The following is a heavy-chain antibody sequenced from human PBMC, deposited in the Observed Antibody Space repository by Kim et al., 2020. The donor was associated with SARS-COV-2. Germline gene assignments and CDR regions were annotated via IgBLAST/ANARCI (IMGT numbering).Heavy chain of an antibody. V-gene: IGHV5-51*01. CDR3: ARPGGSGWPNWYFDL. D-gene: IGHD6-19*01. J-gene: IGHJ2*01. Sequence: PTFQGQVTISADKSISTAYLQWSSLKASDTAMYYCARPGGSGWPNWYFDLWGRGTLVTVSS.